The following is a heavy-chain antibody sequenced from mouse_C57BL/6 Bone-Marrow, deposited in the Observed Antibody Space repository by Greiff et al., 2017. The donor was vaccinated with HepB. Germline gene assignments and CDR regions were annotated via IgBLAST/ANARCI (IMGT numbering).Heavy chain of an antibody. D-gene: IGHD3-2*02. J-gene: IGHJ4*01. CDR3: ARWPTAHALYYAMDY. V-gene: IGHV1-53*01. CDR1: GYTFTSYW. Sequence: VQLQQPGTELVKPGASVKLSCKASGYTFTSYWMHWVKQRPGQGLEWIGNINPSNGGTNYNEKFKSKATLTVDKSSSTAYMQLSSLTSEDSAVYYCARWPTAHALYYAMDYWGQGASVTISS. CDR2: INPSNGGT.